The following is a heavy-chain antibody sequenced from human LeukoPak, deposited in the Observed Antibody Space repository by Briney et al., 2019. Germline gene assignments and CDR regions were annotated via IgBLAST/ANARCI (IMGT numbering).Heavy chain of an antibody. CDR2: IAHDGSNK. Sequence: GGSLRLSCAASGFTFTNYWMGWLRQAPGKGLEWVALIAHDGSNKYYADSVKGRFTISRENSKNMVYLQMSSLRPEDTAVYSCARSFFQWNYGSCLDSWGQGTLVTVSS. J-gene: IGHJ4*02. CDR1: GFTFTNYW. V-gene: IGHV3-30*03. D-gene: IGHD1-7*01. CDR3: ARSFFQWNYGSCLDS.